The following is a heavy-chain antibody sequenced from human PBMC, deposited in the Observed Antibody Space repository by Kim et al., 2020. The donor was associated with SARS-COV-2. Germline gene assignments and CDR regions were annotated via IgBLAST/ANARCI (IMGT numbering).Heavy chain of an antibody. D-gene: IGHD2-21*02. V-gene: IGHV1-46*01. CDR3: AREDEIIVVTAIPPGPFNI. CDR2: INPSGGST. Sequence: ASVKVSCKASGYTFTIYHMHWVRQAPGQGLEWMGIINPSGGSTSYAQKFEGRVTMTRETSTSTVYMELSSLRSEDTAMYYCAREDEIIVVTAIPPGPFNIWAQGPLVTVSP. CDR1: GYTFTIYH. J-gene: IGHJ3*02.